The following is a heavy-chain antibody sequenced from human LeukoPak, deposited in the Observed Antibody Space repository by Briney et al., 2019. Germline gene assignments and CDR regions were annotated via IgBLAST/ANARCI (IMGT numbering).Heavy chain of an antibody. Sequence: PGGSLRLSCAASGFTFNNYAMHWVRQAPGKGLEWVAVISYDGSNKYYADSVKGRFTISRDNSKNTLYLQMNSLRAEDTAVYYCARDPSSGYYYYFDYWGQGTLVTVSS. D-gene: IGHD3-22*01. CDR2: ISYDGSNK. CDR1: GFTFNNYA. V-gene: IGHV3-30-3*01. J-gene: IGHJ4*02. CDR3: ARDPSSGYYYYFDY.